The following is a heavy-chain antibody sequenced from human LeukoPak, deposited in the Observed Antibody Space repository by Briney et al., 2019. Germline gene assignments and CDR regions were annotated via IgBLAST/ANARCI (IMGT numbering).Heavy chain of an antibody. D-gene: IGHD3-9*01. V-gene: IGHV1-18*04. J-gene: IGHJ5*02. CDR3: ARWGFDQLIARFDP. CDR2: IGAYNGNT. CDR1: GYTFASYG. Sequence: GASVKVSCKASGYTFASYGISWVRQAPGQGLEWMGWIGAYNGNTNYAQKLQGRVTMTTDTSTSTAYMELRSLRSDDTAVYYCARWGFDQLIARFDPWGQGTLVTVSS.